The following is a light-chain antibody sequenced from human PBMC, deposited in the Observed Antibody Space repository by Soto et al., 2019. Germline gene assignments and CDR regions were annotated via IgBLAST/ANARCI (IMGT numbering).Light chain of an antibody. CDR2: EGN. J-gene: IGLJ2*01. CDR3: CSYAGDSTWV. Sequence: QAVLTQPASVSGSPGQSISISCTGTISDVGRFNLVSWYQQHPGKAPKLVIYEGNKRPSGLSNRFSGSKSGNTASLTISGLQAEDEADYYCCSYAGDSTWVFGGGTKLTVL. V-gene: IGLV2-23*01. CDR1: ISDVGRFNL.